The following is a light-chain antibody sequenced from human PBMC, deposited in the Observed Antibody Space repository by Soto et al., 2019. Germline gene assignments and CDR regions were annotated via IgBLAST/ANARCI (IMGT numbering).Light chain of an antibody. CDR3: YQKNSCPGT. CDR2: DSS. J-gene: IGKJ4*02. CDR1: QSVSSL. V-gene: IGKV1-5*01. Sequence: TQLTRPHPSLSASVGDRVTITCRASQSVSSLWAWYRQKPVKAPSLVICDSSSLESGVPSRFCGGRSGREFFLTTISRLHHEFVTSYCYQKNSCPGTFGGGTKVDIK.